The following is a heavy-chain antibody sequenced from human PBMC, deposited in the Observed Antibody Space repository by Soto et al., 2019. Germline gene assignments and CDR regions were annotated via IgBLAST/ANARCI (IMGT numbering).Heavy chain of an antibody. D-gene: IGHD6-13*01. Sequence: PGGSLRLSCAASGFTVSSKYMSWVRQAPGKGLEWVSLIQSGGPTYYADSVKGRFIISRDNSKNTLHLQMNSLRAEDTAVYYCAKDTSSSPYYMDVWGKGTTVTVSS. V-gene: IGHV3-53*01. CDR2: IQSGGPT. J-gene: IGHJ6*03. CDR1: GFTVSSKY. CDR3: AKDTSSSPYYMDV.